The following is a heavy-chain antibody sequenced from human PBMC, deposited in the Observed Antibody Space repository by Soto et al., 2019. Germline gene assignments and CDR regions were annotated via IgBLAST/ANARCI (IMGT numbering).Heavy chain of an antibody. CDR2: IIPIFGKA. D-gene: IGHD6-13*01. Sequence: ASVKVSCKASGGTFSSYAISWVRQAPGQGLEWMGGIIPIFGKANYAQKFQGRVTITADESTSTAYMELSSLRSEDTAVYYCARIAGMRIYHPADGFDVWGQGTMVTVSS. V-gene: IGHV1-69*13. CDR3: ARIAGMRIYHPADGFDV. J-gene: IGHJ3*01. CDR1: GGTFSSYA.